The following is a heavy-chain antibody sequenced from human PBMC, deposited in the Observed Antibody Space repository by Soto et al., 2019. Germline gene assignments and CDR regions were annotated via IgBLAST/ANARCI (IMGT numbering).Heavy chain of an antibody. Sequence: ETLSLTCSVSGGSISGFPWIWVRQPAGKGLEWVGYIYHTGRTNYNPSLKSRLTVSLDMSRNQFSLQLSSVTAADTALYYCARVSNEYSGNGAFDYWGLGTLVTVSS. J-gene: IGHJ4*02. CDR3: ARVSNEYSGNGAFDY. CDR2: IYHTGRT. V-gene: IGHV4-59*01. D-gene: IGHD4-4*01. CDR1: GGSISGFP.